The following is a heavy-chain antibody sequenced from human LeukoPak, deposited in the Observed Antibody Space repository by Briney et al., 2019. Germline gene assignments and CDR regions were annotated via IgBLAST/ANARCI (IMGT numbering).Heavy chain of an antibody. CDR3: ASSAGRLWFGELSR. CDR2: IYYSGST. D-gene: IGHD3-10*01. CDR1: GGSISSGGYY. Sequence: SETLSLTCTVSGGSISSGGYYWSWIRQHPGKGLEWIGYIYYSGSTYYNPSLKSRVTKSVDTSKNQFSLKLSSVTAADTAVYYCASSAGRLWFGELSRWGQGTLVTVSS. J-gene: IGHJ4*02. V-gene: IGHV4-31*03.